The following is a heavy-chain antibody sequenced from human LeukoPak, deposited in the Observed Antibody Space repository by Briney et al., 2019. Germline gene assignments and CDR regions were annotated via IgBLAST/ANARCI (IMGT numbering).Heavy chain of an antibody. D-gene: IGHD6-19*01. Sequence: GGSLRLSCTASGFTVNSNFSVSSNYWVRQAPGKGLEWVSVIFRGGTTYYADSVKGRFTISRDNAKNTLYLQMNSLSAEDTAVYYCARAISGWYNYWGQGTLVTVSS. J-gene: IGHJ4*02. V-gene: IGHV3-66*01. CDR2: IFRGGTT. CDR1: GFTVNSNF. CDR3: ARAISGWYNY.